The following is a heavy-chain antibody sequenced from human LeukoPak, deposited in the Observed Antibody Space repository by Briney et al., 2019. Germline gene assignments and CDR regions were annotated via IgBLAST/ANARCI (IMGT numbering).Heavy chain of an antibody. Sequence: GGSLRLSCAASGCTFSSYSMNWVRQAPGKGLEWVSYISRSSNSMYYADSVKGRFTISRDNAKNSLYLQMSSLRPEDTAMYYCAREIPSGSYAPDYWGQGTLVTVSS. J-gene: IGHJ4*02. D-gene: IGHD1-26*01. V-gene: IGHV3-21*01. CDR1: GCTFSSYS. CDR3: AREIPSGSYAPDY. CDR2: ISRSSNSM.